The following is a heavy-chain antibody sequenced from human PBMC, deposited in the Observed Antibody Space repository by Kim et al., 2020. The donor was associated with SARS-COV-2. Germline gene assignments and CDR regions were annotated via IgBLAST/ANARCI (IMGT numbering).Heavy chain of an antibody. J-gene: IGHJ4*02. V-gene: IGHV4-30-2*05. CDR3: ARGTLRAPTGYGGSWLSN. D-gene: IGHD6-13*01. Sequence: KSRVTISVDTSKNQFSLKLGSVTAADTAVYYCARGTLRAPTGYGGSWLSNWGQGTLVTVSS.